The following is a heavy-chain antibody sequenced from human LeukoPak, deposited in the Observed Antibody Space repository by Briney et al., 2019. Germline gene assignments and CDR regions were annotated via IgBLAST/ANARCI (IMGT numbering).Heavy chain of an antibody. J-gene: IGHJ4*02. CDR1: GFTFSSYG. CDR2: ISYDGSNK. V-gene: IGHV3-30*18. D-gene: IGHD3-22*01. Sequence: GRSLRLSCAASGFTFSSYGMHWVRQAPGKGLEWVAVISYDGSNKYYADSVKGRFTISRDNSKNTLYLQMNSLRAEDTAVYYCAKASYYDDSSGYIDYWGQGTLVTVSS. CDR3: AKASYYDDSSGYIDY.